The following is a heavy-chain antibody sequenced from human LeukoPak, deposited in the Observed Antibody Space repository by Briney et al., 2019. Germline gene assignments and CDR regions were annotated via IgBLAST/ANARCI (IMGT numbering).Heavy chain of an antibody. CDR3: ARGWADYHYYYGMDV. Sequence: ASVKVSCKASGYTFTSYDINWVRQATGQGLEWMGWMNPNSGNTGYAQKFQGRVTMTRNTSISTAYMELSSLRSEDTAVYYCARGWADYHYYYGMDVWGQGTTVTVSS. CDR2: MNPNSGNT. D-gene: IGHD1-26*01. V-gene: IGHV1-8*01. CDR1: GYTFTSYD. J-gene: IGHJ6*02.